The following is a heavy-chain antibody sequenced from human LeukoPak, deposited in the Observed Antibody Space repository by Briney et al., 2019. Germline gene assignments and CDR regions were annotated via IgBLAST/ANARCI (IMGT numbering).Heavy chain of an antibody. CDR2: IYYSGST. CDR1: GGSISSGDYY. V-gene: IGHV4-30-4*08. D-gene: IGHD2-2*01. CDR3: AREVVPAEAFDI. J-gene: IGHJ3*02. Sequence: SQTLSLTCTVSGGSISSGDYYWSWLRQPPGRGLEWIGYIYYSGSTYYNPSLKSRVTISVDTSKNQFSLKLSSVTAADTAVYYCAREVVPAEAFDIWGQGTMVTVSS.